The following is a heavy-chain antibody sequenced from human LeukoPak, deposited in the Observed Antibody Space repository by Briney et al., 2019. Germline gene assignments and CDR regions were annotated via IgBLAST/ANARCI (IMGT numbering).Heavy chain of an antibody. CDR2: IIPIFGTA. J-gene: IGHJ3*02. CDR3: ARVTPDSYGYGGHDAFDI. Sequence: GASVKVSCKASGGTFSSYAISWVRQAPGQGLEWMGGIIPIFGTANYAQKFQGRVTITADESTSTAYMELSSLRSEDTAVYYCARVTPDSYGYGGHDAFDIWGQGTMVTVSS. D-gene: IGHD5-18*01. CDR1: GGTFSSYA. V-gene: IGHV1-69*13.